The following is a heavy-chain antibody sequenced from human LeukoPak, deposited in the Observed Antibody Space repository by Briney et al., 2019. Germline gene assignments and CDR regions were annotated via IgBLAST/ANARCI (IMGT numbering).Heavy chain of an antibody. J-gene: IGHJ6*03. Sequence: GGSLRLSCVGSGFTFSSYWMSWVRQAPGKGLEWVANIKQDGSGKSYVDSVRGRFTISRDNAKNTLNLQVNSLRAEDAAVYYCARAGENDYYFYYMDVWGKGTAVTVSS. CDR1: GFTFSSYW. CDR3: ARAGENDYYFYYMDV. V-gene: IGHV3-7*01. D-gene: IGHD3-16*01. CDR2: IKQDGSGK.